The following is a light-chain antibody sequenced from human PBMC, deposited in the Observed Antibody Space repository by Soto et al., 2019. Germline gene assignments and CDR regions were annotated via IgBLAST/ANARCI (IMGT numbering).Light chain of an antibody. Sequence: SYELTQSTSVSLTPGQPARITCSGDALPTQNVYWYQQKPGQAPRLIIYNDNQRPSEIPERFSASSSGTLATLTISGIQAEDEADVYCQSADTSGTYYVFATGTKLTVL. V-gene: IGLV3-25*02. CDR2: NDN. CDR1: ALPTQN. J-gene: IGLJ1*01. CDR3: QSADTSGTYYV.